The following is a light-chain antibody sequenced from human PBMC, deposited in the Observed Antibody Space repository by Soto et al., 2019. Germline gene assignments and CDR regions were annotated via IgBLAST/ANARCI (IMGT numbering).Light chain of an antibody. CDR2: STS. J-gene: IGKJ5*01. CDR3: QQSHSTPFT. V-gene: IGKV1-39*01. Sequence: DFQMTQSPSSLSASVGDRVTITCRAGHSISNYLNWFQQKPGQAPKLLIYSTSSLQSGVPSRFSGSGSGTDFTLTISSLQPEDFATYFCQQSHSTPFTFGQGTRLEIK. CDR1: HSISNY.